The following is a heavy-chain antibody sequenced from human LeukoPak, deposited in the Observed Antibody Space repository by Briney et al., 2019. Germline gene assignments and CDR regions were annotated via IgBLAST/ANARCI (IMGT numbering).Heavy chain of an antibody. Sequence: GGSLRLSCAASGFTFSSYSMNWVRQAPGKGLEWVSYISSSSSTIYYADSVKGRFTISRDNAKNSLYLQMNSLRAEDTAVYYSARDLIGWFGELYYGMDVWGQGTTVTVSS. D-gene: IGHD3-10*01. CDR3: ARDLIGWFGELYYGMDV. CDR1: GFTFSSYS. V-gene: IGHV3-48*01. J-gene: IGHJ6*02. CDR2: ISSSSSTI.